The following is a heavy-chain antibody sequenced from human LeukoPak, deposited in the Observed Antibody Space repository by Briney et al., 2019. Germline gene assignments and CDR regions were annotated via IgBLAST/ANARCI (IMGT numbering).Heavy chain of an antibody. V-gene: IGHV1-69*05. CDR2: IIPIFGTA. D-gene: IGHD5-24*01. J-gene: IGHJ4*02. Sequence: GASVKVSCKASGGTFSSYAISWVRQAPGQGLEWTGGIIPIFGTANYAQKFQGRVTITTDESTSTAYMELSSLRSEDTAVYYCARSPVRWLPFDYWGQGTLVTVSS. CDR1: GGTFSSYA. CDR3: ARSPVRWLPFDY.